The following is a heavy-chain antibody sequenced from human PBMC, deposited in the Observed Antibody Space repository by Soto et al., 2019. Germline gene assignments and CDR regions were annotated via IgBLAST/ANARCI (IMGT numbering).Heavy chain of an antibody. CDR1: GGSISSSSYY. D-gene: IGHD5-12*01. Sequence: QLQLQESGPGLVKPSETLSLTCTVSGGSISSSSYYWGWIRQPPGKGLEWIGSIYYSGSTYYNPSLKGRVTISVDTSKNQFSLKLSSVTAADTAVYYCARLTKGGYSGYALFWGQGTLVTVSS. CDR3: ARLTKGGYSGYALF. CDR2: IYYSGST. J-gene: IGHJ4*02. V-gene: IGHV4-39*01.